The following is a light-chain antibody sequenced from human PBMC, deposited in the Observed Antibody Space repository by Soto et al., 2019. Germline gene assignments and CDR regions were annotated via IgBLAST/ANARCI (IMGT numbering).Light chain of an antibody. CDR3: QQRQYWPPIT. CDR1: QSVSSY. V-gene: IGKV3-11*01. CDR2: DTS. J-gene: IGKJ5*01. Sequence: VVTQSPATLSLSPGERATLSCRASQSVSSYLAWYQQKPGQAPRLLIYDTSNRATGVPARFSGSGSGTDFTLTISSLEPEDCAIYYCQQRQYWPPITFGQGTRLEIK.